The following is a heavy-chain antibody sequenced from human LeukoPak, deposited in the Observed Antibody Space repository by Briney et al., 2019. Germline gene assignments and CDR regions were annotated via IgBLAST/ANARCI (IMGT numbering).Heavy chain of an antibody. CDR2: IRGSGGST. D-gene: IGHD6-13*01. CDR1: GFTFDDYG. Sequence: GGSLRLSCAASGFTFDDYGMSWVRQAPGKGLEWVSAIRGSGGSTYYADSVKGRFSISRDNSKNTLYLQMNSLRAEDTAVYYCAKDSWPQLAPFDYWGQGTLVTVSS. V-gene: IGHV3-23*01. J-gene: IGHJ4*02. CDR3: AKDSWPQLAPFDY.